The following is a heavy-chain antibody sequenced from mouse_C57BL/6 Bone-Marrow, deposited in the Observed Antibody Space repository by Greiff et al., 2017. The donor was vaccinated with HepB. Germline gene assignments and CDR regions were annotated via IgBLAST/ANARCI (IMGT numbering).Heavy chain of an antibody. CDR3: ARHYYGSRSYAMDY. CDR2: IWSDGST. CDR1: GFSLTSYG. D-gene: IGHD1-1*01. J-gene: IGHJ4*01. Sequence: VHLVESGPGLVAPSQSLSITCTVSGFSLTSYGVHWVRQPPGKGLEWLVVIWSDGSTTYNSALKSRLSISKDNSKSQVFLKMNSLQTDDTAMYYCARHYYGSRSYAMDYWGQGTSVTVSS. V-gene: IGHV2-6-1*01.